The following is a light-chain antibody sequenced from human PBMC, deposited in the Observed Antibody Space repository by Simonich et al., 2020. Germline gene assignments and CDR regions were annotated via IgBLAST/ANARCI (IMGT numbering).Light chain of an antibody. CDR1: SLRSYY. CDR2: GKN. J-gene: IGLJ2*01. Sequence: SSELTQDPAVSVALGQTVRITFQGDSLRSYYASWYQQKPGQAPVLVIYGKNNRPSGITDRFSGSSSGNTASLTITGAQAEDEADYYCNSRDSSGNHLVVFGGGTKLTVL. V-gene: IGLV3-19*01. CDR3: NSRDSSGNHLVV.